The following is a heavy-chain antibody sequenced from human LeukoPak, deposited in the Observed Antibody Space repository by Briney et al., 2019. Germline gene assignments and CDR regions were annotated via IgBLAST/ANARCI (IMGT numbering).Heavy chain of an antibody. CDR2: IDPRSGAT. CDR1: GYTFTAYY. D-gene: IGHD3-10*01. Sequence: ASVKVSFKASGYTFTAYYIHWVRRAPGQGLEWMAWIDPRSGATKCTQKLQGRVTMTRDTSITTVYLELNGLTFDDTAVYYCATDNYGTLDYWGQGTLVTVSS. V-gene: IGHV1-2*02. CDR3: ATDNYGTLDY. J-gene: IGHJ4*02.